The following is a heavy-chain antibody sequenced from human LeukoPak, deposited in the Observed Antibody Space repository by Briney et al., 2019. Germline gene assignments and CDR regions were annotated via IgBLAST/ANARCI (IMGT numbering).Heavy chain of an antibody. CDR1: GGSISSSSYY. J-gene: IGHJ4*02. V-gene: IGHV4-39*02. Sequence: PSETLSHTCTVSGGSISSSSYYWGWIRQPPGKGLEWIGSIYYSGSTYYNPSLKSRVTISVDTSKNQFSLKLSSVTAADTAVYYCAREVGATDYWGQGTLVTVSS. CDR3: AREVGATDY. D-gene: IGHD1-26*01. CDR2: IYYSGST.